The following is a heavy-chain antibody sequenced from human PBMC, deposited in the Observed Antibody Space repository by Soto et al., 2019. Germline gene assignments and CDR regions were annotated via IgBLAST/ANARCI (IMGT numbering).Heavy chain of an antibody. Sequence: SETLSLTCSVSGASISSGGYSWSWIRQHPGKGLEWLGYIYYSGSTYYNPSLKSRVTISVDTSKNQFSPKLSSVTAADTAVYYCARAAGVRWRRLVRGYHWFDPRGQGTLGTGSS. V-gene: IGHV4-31*03. J-gene: IGHJ5*01. D-gene: IGHD3-9*01. CDR1: GASISSGGYS. CDR3: ARAAGVRWRRLVRGYHWFDP. CDR2: IYYSGST.